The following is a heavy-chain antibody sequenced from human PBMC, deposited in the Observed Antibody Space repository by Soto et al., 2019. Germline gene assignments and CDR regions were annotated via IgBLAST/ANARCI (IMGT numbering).Heavy chain of an antibody. V-gene: IGHV4-59*01. D-gene: IGHD3-16*01. CDR1: GGSISSYY. Sequence: QVQLQESGPGLVKPSETLSLTCTVSGGSISSYYWSWIRQPPGKGLEWIGYISYSGSTNYNPYLKSRVTISVDTSKNQFSLKLSSVTAADTAVYYCARGSNGRGEFWFDPWGQGTLVTVSS. CDR2: ISYSGST. J-gene: IGHJ5*02. CDR3: ARGSNGRGEFWFDP.